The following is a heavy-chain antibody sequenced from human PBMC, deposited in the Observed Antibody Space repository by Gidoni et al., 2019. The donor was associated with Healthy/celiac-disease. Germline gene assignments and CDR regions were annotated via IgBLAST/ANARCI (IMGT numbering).Heavy chain of an antibody. Sequence: QVQLVESGGGVVPPGRSLSLSCAASGFTFSSYGMHWVRQAPGKGLGWVSVISYDGSNKYYADSVKGRFTISRDNSKITLYLQMNSLRAEDTAVYYCAKVAAAAGWGWFDPWGQGTLVTVSS. V-gene: IGHV3-30*18. D-gene: IGHD6-13*01. CDR2: ISYDGSNK. CDR1: GFTFSSYG. CDR3: AKVAAAAGWGWFDP. J-gene: IGHJ5*02.